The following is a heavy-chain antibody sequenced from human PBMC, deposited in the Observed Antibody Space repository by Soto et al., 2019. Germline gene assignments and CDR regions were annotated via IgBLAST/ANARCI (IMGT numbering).Heavy chain of an antibody. Sequence: QVQLVQSGAEVRKPGASVTVSCRSSGDSFNDYYIHWVRQAPGQGFEWMGWINPNGGVTKYAQKFQGWVSMTRDTSIRTVYMQLSRLRSDDTVVYYCARESGGATATLDYYYFYMDVWGTGNTVTVSS. J-gene: IGHJ6*03. CDR3: ARESGGATATLDYYYFYMDV. CDR1: GDSFNDYY. D-gene: IGHD5-12*01. V-gene: IGHV1-2*04. CDR2: INPNGGVT.